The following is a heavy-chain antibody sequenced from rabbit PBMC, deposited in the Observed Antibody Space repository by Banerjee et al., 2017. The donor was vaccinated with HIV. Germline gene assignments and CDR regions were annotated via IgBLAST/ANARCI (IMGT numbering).Heavy chain of an antibody. V-gene: IGHV1S45*01. CDR1: GFSFSNNYV. CDR2: IYTGSSASI. Sequence: QEQPVESGGGLVKPEGSLTLTCTASGFSFSNNYVMCWVRQAPGKGLEWIGCIYTGSSASIYYASWAKGRFTISKASSTTVTLQMTSLTAADTATYFCARDLAGVIGWNFGLWGPGTLVTVS. CDR3: ARDLAGVIGWNFGL. J-gene: IGHJ6*01. D-gene: IGHD4-1*01.